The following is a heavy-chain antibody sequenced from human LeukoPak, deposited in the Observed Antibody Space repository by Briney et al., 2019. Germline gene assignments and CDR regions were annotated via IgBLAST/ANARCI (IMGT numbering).Heavy chain of an antibody. CDR1: GGSFSGYY. D-gene: IGHD5-18*01. CDR2: IYYSGST. Sequence: KSSETLSLTCAVYGGSFSGYYWSWIRQPPGKGLEWIGYIYYSGSTNYNPSLKSRVTISVDTSKNQFSLKLSSVTAADTAVYYCARGDVDTALGAPHPHYGRPTNFDYWGQGTLVTVSS. V-gene: IGHV4-59*01. J-gene: IGHJ4*02. CDR3: ARGDVDTALGAPHPHYGRPTNFDY.